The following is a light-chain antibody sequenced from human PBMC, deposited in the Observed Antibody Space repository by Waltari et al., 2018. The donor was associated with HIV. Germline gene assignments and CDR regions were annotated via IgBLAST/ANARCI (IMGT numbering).Light chain of an antibody. CDR3: QQTYSTPQT. Sequence: FQVTQSPSSLSASLGDSVTITCRASQNINNDLNWYQQTPGKAPTFLVFAAASLQSGVPSRFSGSGSGTDFTLTVSSLQPEDFATYYCQQTYSTPQTFGQGTRLEIK. CDR2: AAA. CDR1: QNINND. J-gene: IGKJ5*01. V-gene: IGKV1-39*01.